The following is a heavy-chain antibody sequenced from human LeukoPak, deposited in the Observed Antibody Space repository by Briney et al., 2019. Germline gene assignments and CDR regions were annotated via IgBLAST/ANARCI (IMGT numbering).Heavy chain of an antibody. D-gene: IGHD2-15*01. Sequence: SETLSLTCSVSGDSITGYYWGWIRQPPGKGLEWIGNIYYTGNTYYNSSLKSRVTISLDTSKNQFSLKLSSVTAADTAVYYCARGTYCSGGSCYSRLPNWFDPWGQGTLVTVSS. V-gene: IGHV4-39*07. CDR3: ARGTYCSGGSCYSRLPNWFDP. CDR1: GDSITGYY. CDR2: IYYTGNT. J-gene: IGHJ5*02.